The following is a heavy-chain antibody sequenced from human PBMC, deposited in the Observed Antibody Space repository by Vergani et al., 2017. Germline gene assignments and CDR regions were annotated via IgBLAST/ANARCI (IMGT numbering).Heavy chain of an antibody. CDR2: INTNTGNP. V-gene: IGHV7-4-1*02. J-gene: IGHJ4*02. CDR1: GYTSRRYS. CDR3: AKDSLESVYFVY. D-gene: IGHD5-24*01. Sequence: QVQLVQSGSELKKPGASVKASCKASGYTSRRYSIYWVRQAPGQGLEWMGWINTNTGNPAYALGLRGRLVFSLDTSVKTAYRQINNLKPDDTAVSYCAKDSLESVYFVYWGQGGLVAVCS.